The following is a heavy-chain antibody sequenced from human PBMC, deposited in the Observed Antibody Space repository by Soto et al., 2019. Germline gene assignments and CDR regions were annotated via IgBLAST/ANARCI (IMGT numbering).Heavy chain of an antibody. J-gene: IGHJ4*02. D-gene: IGHD6-13*01. CDR3: AKHTYSSSWYF. Sequence: GGSLRLSCAGSGFTFINYAMTWVRQAPGKGLEWVSSISNRGSDTYYVDSVKGRFTISRDNSKNTLYLQMNSLRAEDTAVYYCAKHTYSSSWYFWGQGTLVTVSS. CDR2: ISNRGSDT. CDR1: GFTFINYA. V-gene: IGHV3-23*01.